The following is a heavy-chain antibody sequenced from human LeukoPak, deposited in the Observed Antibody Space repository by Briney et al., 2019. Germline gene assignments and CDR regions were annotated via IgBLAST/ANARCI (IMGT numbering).Heavy chain of an antibody. CDR2: IWYDGSNK. V-gene: IGHV3-33*01. CDR3: ARPYSSSWYLLDY. J-gene: IGHJ4*02. D-gene: IGHD6-13*01. Sequence: PGGSLRLSCAASGFTFSSYGMHWVRQAPGKGLEWVAVIWYDGSNKYYADSVKGRFTISRDNSKNTLHLQMNSLRAEDTAVYYCARPYSSSWYLLDYWGLGTLVTVSS. CDR1: GFTFSSYG.